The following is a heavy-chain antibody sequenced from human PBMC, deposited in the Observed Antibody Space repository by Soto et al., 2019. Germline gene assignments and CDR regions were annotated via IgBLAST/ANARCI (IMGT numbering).Heavy chain of an antibody. D-gene: IGHD2-15*01. CDR1: GFTFRNCA. V-gene: IGHV3-30-3*01. Sequence: QVQLVESGGGVVQPGGSLRLSCAASGFTFRNCAMHWVRQAPGKGLECLAVIAYDGSNAFYRDFVKGRFTISRDNSKNRLYLPVNSLIPEDTGVYYCARGDREDILVVVGARPGEYGIDTWGQGTTVTVSS. CDR3: ARGDREDILVVVGARPGEYGIDT. J-gene: IGHJ6*02. CDR2: IAYDGSNA.